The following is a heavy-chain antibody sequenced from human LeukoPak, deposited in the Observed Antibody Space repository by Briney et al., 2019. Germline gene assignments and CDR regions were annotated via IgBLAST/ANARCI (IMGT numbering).Heavy chain of an antibody. J-gene: IGHJ4*02. Sequence: GGSLRLSCAASGFSFISYGMYWVRQAPGKGLEWVGVISDDGRNKNYADSVKGRFTISRDNSKDTLYLQMNSLRDEDTAVYYCAKRPSDYGDYVTYFDYWGQGTLVTVSS. V-gene: IGHV3-30*18. CDR1: GFSFISYG. D-gene: IGHD4-17*01. CDR3: AKRPSDYGDYVTYFDY. CDR2: ISDDGRNK.